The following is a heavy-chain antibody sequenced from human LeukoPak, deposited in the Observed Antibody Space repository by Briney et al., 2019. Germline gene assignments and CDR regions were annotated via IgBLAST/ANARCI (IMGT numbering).Heavy chain of an antibody. CDR1: GFTFSSYG. D-gene: IGHD6-19*01. Sequence: GRPLRLSCAASGFTFSSYGMHWVRQAPGKGLEWVSSIVGGGGGTFYADSVKGRFTISRDDSKNTLYLQMNSLRAGDTAVYYCAKQLAVAGTPVFDYWGQGDLVTVSS. CDR2: IVGGGGGT. J-gene: IGHJ4*02. V-gene: IGHV3-23*01. CDR3: AKQLAVAGTPVFDY.